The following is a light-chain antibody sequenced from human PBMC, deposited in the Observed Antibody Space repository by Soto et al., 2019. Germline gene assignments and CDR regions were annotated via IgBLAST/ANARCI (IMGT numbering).Light chain of an antibody. Sequence: EIVMTQSPATLSVSPGERATLSCRASQTVWSNLAWYQRKPGQPPRLVVYDTSTRATGIPPRFSGSGPGTEFSLTITGLQSEDFAVYFCQQYNNWPQTFGQGTKVEIK. J-gene: IGKJ1*01. CDR3: QQYNNWPQT. V-gene: IGKV3-15*01. CDR1: QTVWSN. CDR2: DTS.